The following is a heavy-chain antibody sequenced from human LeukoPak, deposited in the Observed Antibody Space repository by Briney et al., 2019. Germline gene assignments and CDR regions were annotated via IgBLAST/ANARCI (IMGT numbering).Heavy chain of an antibody. CDR3: ARRTVTDYYYMDV. CDR1: GGSISSYY. D-gene: IGHD4-11*01. Sequence: SETLSLTCTVSGGSISSYYWSWIQQPQGKGLEWIGYIYSSGSTNYNPSLKSRVTISEDTSKNQFSLKLSSVTAADTAVYYCARRTVTDYYYMDVWGKGTTVTVSS. CDR2: IYSSGST. V-gene: IGHV4-4*09. J-gene: IGHJ6*03.